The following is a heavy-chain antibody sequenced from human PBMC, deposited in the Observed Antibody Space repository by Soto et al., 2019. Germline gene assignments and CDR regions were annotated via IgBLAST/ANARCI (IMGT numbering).Heavy chain of an antibody. CDR1: GFTFRSFW. CDR3: ARVLVVSSAVGPESPYEAFDI. V-gene: IGHV3-7*01. D-gene: IGHD3-16*01. CDR2: IKEDGSET. Sequence: AQLVESGGGLVQPGGSLRLSCAASGFTFRSFWMSWVRQAPGKGLEWVASIKEDGSETQSLDSVKGRFAISRDNARNAVYLQMSSLRVEYTAVYYCARVLVVSSAVGPESPYEAFDIWGQWTPVTVSS. J-gene: IGHJ3*02.